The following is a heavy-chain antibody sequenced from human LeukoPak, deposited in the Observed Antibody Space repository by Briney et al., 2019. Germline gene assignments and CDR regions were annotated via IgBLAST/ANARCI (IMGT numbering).Heavy chain of an antibody. V-gene: IGHV4-34*01. CDR3: ARGLETYYDFWSGYYYFDY. Sequence: SETLSLTCAVYGGSFCGYYWSWIRQPPGKGLEWIGEINHSGSTNYNASLKSRVTISVDTSKNQFSLKLSSVTAADTAVYYCARGLETYYDFWSGYYYFDYWGQGTLVTVSS. CDR1: GGSFCGYY. D-gene: IGHD3-3*01. J-gene: IGHJ4*02. CDR2: INHSGST.